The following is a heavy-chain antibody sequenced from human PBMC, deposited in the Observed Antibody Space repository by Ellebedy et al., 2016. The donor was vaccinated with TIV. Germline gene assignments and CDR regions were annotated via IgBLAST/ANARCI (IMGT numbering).Heavy chain of an antibody. CDR3: ARVAITAAVGGGYFDL. V-gene: IGHV4-59*01. D-gene: IGHD6-13*01. J-gene: IGHJ2*01. CDR1: GGSISTYY. CDR2: IYYTGSA. Sequence: MPSETLSLTCTVSGGSISTYYWSWIRQPPGKGLEWIASIYYTGSANYNHSLKSRVTTSVDTSKNQISLTLMTSLSAADTAVYYCARVAITAAVGGGYFDLWGRGTLVTVSS.